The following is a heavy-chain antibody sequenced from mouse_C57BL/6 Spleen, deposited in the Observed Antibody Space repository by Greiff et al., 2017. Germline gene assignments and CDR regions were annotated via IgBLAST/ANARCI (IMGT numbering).Heavy chain of an antibody. CDR2: IDPANGNT. J-gene: IGHJ4*01. D-gene: IGHD3-3*01. CDR3: ARFSLAGSEAMDY. Sequence: VQLKQSVAELVRPGASVKLSCTASGFNIKNTYMHWVKQRPEQGLEWIGRIDPANGNTKYAPKFQGKATITADTSSNTAYLQLSSLTSEDPAIYYCARFSLAGSEAMDYWGQGTSVTVSS. V-gene: IGHV14-3*01. CDR1: GFNIKNTY.